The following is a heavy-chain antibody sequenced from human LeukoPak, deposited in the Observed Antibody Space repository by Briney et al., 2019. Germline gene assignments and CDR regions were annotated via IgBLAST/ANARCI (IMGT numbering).Heavy chain of an antibody. D-gene: IGHD3-10*02. CDR2: IRYDGINK. CDR1: GFTFSNND. V-gene: IGHV3-30*02. CDR3: AELGITMIGGV. J-gene: IGHJ6*04. Sequence: GGSLRLSCAASGFTFSNNDIHWVRQAPGKRLEWVAFIRYDGINKYYADSVKGRFTISRDNSKNTLYLQMNSLRAEDTAVYYCAELGITMIGGVWGKGTTVTISS.